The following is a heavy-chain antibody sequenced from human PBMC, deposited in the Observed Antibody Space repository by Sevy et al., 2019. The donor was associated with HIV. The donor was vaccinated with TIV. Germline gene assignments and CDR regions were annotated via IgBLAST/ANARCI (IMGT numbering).Heavy chain of an antibody. CDR2: INSDSGVT. Sequence: ASVKVSCKASGYIFTDYYIHWVRQAPGQGLEWMAWINSDSGVTNYAQRFQGEVTVTRDTSLSTAYLELSRLKSNDTASYYCARLTTQPTSDLDGMDVWGQGTRVTVSS. J-gene: IGHJ6*02. V-gene: IGHV1-2*02. CDR1: GYIFTDYY. D-gene: IGHD4-4*01. CDR3: ARLTTQPTSDLDGMDV.